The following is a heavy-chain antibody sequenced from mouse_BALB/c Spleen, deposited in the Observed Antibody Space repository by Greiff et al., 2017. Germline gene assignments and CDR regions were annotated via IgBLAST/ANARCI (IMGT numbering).Heavy chain of an antibody. Sequence: EVKLLESGPGLVKPSQSLSLTCTVTGYSITSDYAWNWIRQFPGNKLEWMGYISYSGSTSYNPSLKSRISITRDTSKNQFFLQLNSVTTEDTATYYCARDYYYFDYWGQGTTLTVSS. J-gene: IGHJ2*01. CDR1: GYSITSDYA. D-gene: IGHD1-1*01. V-gene: IGHV3-2*02. CDR2: ISYSGST. CDR3: ARDYYYFDY.